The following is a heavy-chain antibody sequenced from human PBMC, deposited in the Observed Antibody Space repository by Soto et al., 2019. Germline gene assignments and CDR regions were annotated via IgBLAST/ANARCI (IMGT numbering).Heavy chain of an antibody. D-gene: IGHD2-2*01. Sequence: PGGSLRLSCAASGFTFSSYAMSWVRQAPGKGLEWVSAISGSGGSTYYADSVKGRFTISRDNSKNTLYLQMSSLRTEDTAIYYCVKGTWAVPSASGAFDIWGQGTVVTVSS. CDR2: ISGSGGST. J-gene: IGHJ3*02. V-gene: IGHV3-23*01. CDR1: GFTFSSYA. CDR3: VKGTWAVPSASGAFDI.